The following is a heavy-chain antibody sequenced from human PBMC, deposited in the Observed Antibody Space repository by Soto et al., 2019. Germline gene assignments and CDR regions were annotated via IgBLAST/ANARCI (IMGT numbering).Heavy chain of an antibody. V-gene: IGHV4-59*01. CDR2: IYYSGST. CDR3: ASIVVDYGSGSYDNR. Sequence: SETLSLTCTVSGGSISSYYWSWIRQPPGKGLEWIGYIYYSGSTNYNPSLKSRVTISVDTSKNQFSLKLSSVTAADTAVYYWASIVVDYGSGSYDNRWGQRTVGNVSS. CDR1: GGSISSYY. D-gene: IGHD3-10*01. J-gene: IGHJ4*02.